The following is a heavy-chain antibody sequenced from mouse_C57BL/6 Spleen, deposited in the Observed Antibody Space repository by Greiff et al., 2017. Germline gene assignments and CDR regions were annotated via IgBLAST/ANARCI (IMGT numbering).Heavy chain of an antibody. J-gene: IGHJ2*01. CDR1: GYAFSSYW. CDR3: ARKGDYGYAFDY. D-gene: IGHD2-2*01. CDR2: IYPGDGDT. Sequence: VQLQESGAELVKPGASVKISCKASGYAFSSYWMNWVKQRPGKGLEWIGQIYPGDGDTNYNGKFKGKATLTADKSSSTAYMQLSSLTSEDSAVYFCARKGDYGYAFDYWGQGTTLTVSS. V-gene: IGHV1-80*01.